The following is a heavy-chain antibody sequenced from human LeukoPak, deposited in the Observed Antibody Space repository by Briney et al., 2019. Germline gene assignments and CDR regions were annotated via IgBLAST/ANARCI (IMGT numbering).Heavy chain of an antibody. CDR3: AKGWGYCSSTSCYPFDY. J-gene: IGHJ4*02. Sequence: GGSLRLSCAAPGFTFSSFAMSWVRQAPGKGLEWVSAISGSGAGTYYADSVKGRFSVSRDNSKNTLYLQMNSLRAEDTAVYYCAKGWGYCSSTSCYPFDYWGQGTLVTVSS. CDR2: ISGSGAGT. D-gene: IGHD2-2*01. V-gene: IGHV3-23*01. CDR1: GFTFSSFA.